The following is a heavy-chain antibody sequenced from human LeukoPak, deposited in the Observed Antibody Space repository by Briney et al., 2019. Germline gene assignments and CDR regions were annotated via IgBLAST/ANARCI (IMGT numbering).Heavy chain of an antibody. CDR2: IYYSGST. J-gene: IGHJ3*02. V-gene: IGHV4-59*01. CDR3: ARDRDYYDSSGPGAFDI. D-gene: IGHD3-22*01. Sequence: PSETLSLTCTVSGGSISSYYWSWIRQPPGKGVEWIGYIYYSGSTNYNPSLKSRVTISVDTSKNQFSLKLSSVTAADTAVYYCARDRDYYDSSGPGAFDIWGQGTMVTVSS. CDR1: GGSISSYY.